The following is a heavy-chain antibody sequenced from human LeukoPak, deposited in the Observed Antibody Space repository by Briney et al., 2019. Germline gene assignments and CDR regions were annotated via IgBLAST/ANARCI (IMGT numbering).Heavy chain of an antibody. D-gene: IGHD1-1*01. V-gene: IGHV4-59*01. J-gene: IGHJ6*03. CDR2: LHYSGRS. CDR1: GGSLSSYY. CDR3: ARESGTGTYSFYYMDV. Sequence: SETLSLTCTVSGGSLSSYYWSWIRQPPGKGLEWIGYLHYSGRSNYNPSLRSRVTISVDTSKNQFSLRLSSVTAADTAVYYCARESGTGTYSFYYMDVWGKGTTVTVSS.